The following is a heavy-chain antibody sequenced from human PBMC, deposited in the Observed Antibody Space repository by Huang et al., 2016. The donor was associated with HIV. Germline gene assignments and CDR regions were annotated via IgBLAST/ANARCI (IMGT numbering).Heavy chain of an antibody. CDR3: AMSLRYQYDSRSYWGRYFDY. V-gene: IGHV1-69*01. CDR1: GGSFSDQI. D-gene: IGHD3-16*01. Sequence: QVQLEQSGPAVRKPGSSVKVSCQASGGSFSDQIISWVRQAPGQRFEWMGGIIPLFRAPSYAQEFKGRVTMNADESTATIYLELNSLTSEDTAVYYCAMSLRYQYDSRSYWGRYFDYWGQGTLVTVSS. J-gene: IGHJ4*02. CDR2: IIPLFRAP.